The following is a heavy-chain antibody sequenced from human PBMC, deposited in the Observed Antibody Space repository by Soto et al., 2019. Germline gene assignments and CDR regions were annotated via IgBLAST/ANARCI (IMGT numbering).Heavy chain of an antibody. CDR1: SGSSSSSNW. J-gene: IGHJ5*02. CDR2: IYHSGST. V-gene: IGHV4-4*02. D-gene: IGHD5-12*01. CDR3: ARENGGYDSSNWFDP. Sequence: QVQLQESGPGLVKPSGTLSLTCAVSSGSSSSSNWWSWVRQPPGKGLEWIGEIYHSGSTNYNPSLKSRVTISVDKSKNQFSLQLSSVTAAATAVYYCARENGGYDSSNWFDPWGQGTLVTVSS.